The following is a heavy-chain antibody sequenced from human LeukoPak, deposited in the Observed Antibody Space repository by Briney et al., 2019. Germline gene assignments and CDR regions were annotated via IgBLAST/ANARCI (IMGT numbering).Heavy chain of an antibody. V-gene: IGHV3-48*02. CDR2: INHNGEMV. CDR1: GFTFSNYV. CDR3: ARDNDWAFHY. D-gene: IGHD3-9*01. Sequence: GGSLRLSCAASGFTFSNYVMSWVRQAPGKGLEWVSYINHNGEMVFYPDFVKGRFTISRDNAKNSLYLQMNSLRDEDTAVYYCARDNDWAFHYWGQGTLVTVSS. J-gene: IGHJ4*02.